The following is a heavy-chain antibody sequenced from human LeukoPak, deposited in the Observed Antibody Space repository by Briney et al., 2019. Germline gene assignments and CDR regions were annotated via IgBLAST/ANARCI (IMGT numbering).Heavy chain of an antibody. Sequence: PGGSLRLSCAASRFTFGSFDMHWVRQAPGKGLEWVTFIRFDGSNKYYADSVKGRFTISRGNSKSTLYLQMSSLRPEDTAVYYCARQIGVSIDYWGQGTLVTVSS. CDR2: IRFDGSNK. CDR1: RFTFGSFD. J-gene: IGHJ4*02. D-gene: IGHD5/OR15-5a*01. V-gene: IGHV3-30*02. CDR3: ARQIGVSIDY.